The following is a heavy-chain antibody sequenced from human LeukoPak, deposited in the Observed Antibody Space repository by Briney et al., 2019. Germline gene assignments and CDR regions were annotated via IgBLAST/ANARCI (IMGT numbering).Heavy chain of an antibody. J-gene: IGHJ6*03. D-gene: IGHD3-10*01. Sequence: PGGSLRLSCAASGFTFSSYSMNWVRQAPGKGLEWVSSISSSSSYIYYADSVKGRFTISRDNAKNSLYLQMNSLRAEDTAVYYCARDFRRFGELLRYYYYMDVWGKGTTVTVSS. CDR1: GFTFSSYS. CDR2: ISSSSSYI. V-gene: IGHV3-21*01. CDR3: ARDFRRFGELLRYYYYMDV.